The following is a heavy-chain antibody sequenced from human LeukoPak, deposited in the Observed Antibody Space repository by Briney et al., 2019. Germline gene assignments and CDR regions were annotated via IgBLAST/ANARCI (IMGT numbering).Heavy chain of an antibody. J-gene: IGHJ4*02. D-gene: IGHD5-24*01. CDR2: IIPIFGTA. Sequence: SVKVSCKASGGTFSSYAISWVRQAPGQGLEWMGGIIPIFGTANYAQKFQGRVTITTDESTSTAYMELSSLRSEDTAVYYCAREWKEVATMTLYFDYWGQGTLVTVSS. CDR1: GGTFSSYA. V-gene: IGHV1-69*05. CDR3: AREWKEVATMTLYFDY.